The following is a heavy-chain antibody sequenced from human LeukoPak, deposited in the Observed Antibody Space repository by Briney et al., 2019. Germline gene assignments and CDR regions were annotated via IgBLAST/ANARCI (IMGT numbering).Heavy chain of an antibody. V-gene: IGHV4-38-2*02. CDR2: IYHSGST. CDR1: GYSISTGYY. D-gene: IGHD2-2*02. CDR3: ARDHCSGSSCYRGSTNAFDI. Sequence: SETLSLTCAVSGYSISTGYYWGWIRQPPGKGLEWIGSIYHSGSTYYNPSLKSRVTISVDTSKNQFSLKLSSVTAADTAMNNFARDHCSGSSCYRGSTNAFDIWGQGTMVTVSS. J-gene: IGHJ3*02.